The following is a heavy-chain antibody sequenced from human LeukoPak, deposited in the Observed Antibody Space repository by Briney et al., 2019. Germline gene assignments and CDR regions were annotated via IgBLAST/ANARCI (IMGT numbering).Heavy chain of an antibody. D-gene: IGHD3-16*01. J-gene: IGHJ4*02. V-gene: IGHV1-3*01. CDR1: GYTFTGYY. CDR2: INAGNGNT. CDR3: AREVWDDYVWGSYDY. Sequence: GASVKVSCKASGYTFTGYYMHWVRQAPGQRLEWMGWINAGNGNTKYSQKFQGRVTITRDTSASTAYMELSSLRSEDTAVYYCAREVWDDYVWGSYDYWGQGTLVTVSS.